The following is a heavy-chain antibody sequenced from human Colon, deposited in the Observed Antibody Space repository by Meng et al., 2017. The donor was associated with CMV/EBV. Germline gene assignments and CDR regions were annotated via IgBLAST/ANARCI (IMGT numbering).Heavy chain of an antibody. V-gene: IGHV4-59*01. CDR3: ARAARDRIHYYGSGSYFAS. Sequence: SETLSLTCAVSGGSITQNYWSWIRQAPGKGLEWIGYSYYSGSTNYNPSLKSHVTISVDTSKNQFSLRLTSVTAADTAVYYCARAARDRIHYYGSGSYFASWGQGTLVTVSS. CDR2: SYYSGST. CDR1: GGSITQNY. J-gene: IGHJ4*02. D-gene: IGHD3-10*01.